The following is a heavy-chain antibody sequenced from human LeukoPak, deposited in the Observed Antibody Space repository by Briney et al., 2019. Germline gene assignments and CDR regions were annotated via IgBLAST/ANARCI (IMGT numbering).Heavy chain of an antibody. CDR3: ARGVPKNGYSGYDPHLGY. CDR1: RYTFTKYF. D-gene: IGHD5-12*01. V-gene: IGHV1-8*01. CDR2: MNPVSGNT. J-gene: IGHJ4*02. Sequence: GASVKVSCQASRYTFTKYFTQWVRQATGQGLEWMGWMNPVSGNTGYAQKFQGRVTMTRNTSISIAYMELSSLRSEDTAVYYCARGVPKNGYSGYDPHLGYWGQGTLVTVSS.